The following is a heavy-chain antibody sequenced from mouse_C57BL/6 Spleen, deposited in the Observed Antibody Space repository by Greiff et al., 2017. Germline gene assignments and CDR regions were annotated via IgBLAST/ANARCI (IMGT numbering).Heavy chain of an antibody. Sequence: QVQLQQPGAELVKPGASVKMSCKASGYTFTSYWITWVKQRPGQGLEWIGDIYPGSGSTNYNEKFKSQATLTVDTSSSTAYMQLSSLTSEDSAVYYCARWSDGYFYAMDYWGQGTSVTVSS. J-gene: IGHJ4*01. CDR1: GYTFTSYW. CDR3: ARWSDGYFYAMDY. D-gene: IGHD2-3*01. CDR2: IYPGSGST. V-gene: IGHV1-55*01.